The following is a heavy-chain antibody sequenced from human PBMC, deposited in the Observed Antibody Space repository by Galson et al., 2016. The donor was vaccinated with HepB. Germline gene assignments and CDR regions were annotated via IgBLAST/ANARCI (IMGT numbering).Heavy chain of an antibody. V-gene: IGHV3-9*01. CDR2: INWNSGSS. Sequence: SLRLSCAASEFTFDDHAMHWVRQAPGKGLEWVSGINWNSGSSGYADSVKGRFNVSRDNANHSLYLQMNSLRAEDTAFYSCAKDYSSGWFGAGGFEHWGQGTLVTVSS. CDR3: AKDYSSGWFGAGGFEH. CDR1: EFTFDDHA. J-gene: IGHJ4*02. D-gene: IGHD6-19*01.